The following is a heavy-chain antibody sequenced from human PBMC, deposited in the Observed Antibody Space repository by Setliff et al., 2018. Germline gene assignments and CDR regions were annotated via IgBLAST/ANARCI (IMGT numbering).Heavy chain of an antibody. CDR1: GGSISSYS. D-gene: IGHD2-21*02. V-gene: IGHV4-4*08. CDR3: ARGFDVCGGGACYTDGPYYFDY. CDR2: IYTSGTA. Sequence: PSETLSLTCNVSGGSISSYSWSWIRQAPGKGLEWIGYIYTSGTAIYNPSLKSRVTISVDTSKNQFSLKLSSVAAADTAVYYCARGFDVCGGGACYTDGPYYFDYWGLGTLVTVSS. J-gene: IGHJ4*02.